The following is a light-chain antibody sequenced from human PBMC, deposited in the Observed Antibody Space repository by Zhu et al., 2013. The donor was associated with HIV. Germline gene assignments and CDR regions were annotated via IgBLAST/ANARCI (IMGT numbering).Light chain of an antibody. CDR1: PSASTSY. Sequence: EIVLTQSPGTLSLSPGESATLSCRASPSASTSYFAWYQVKPGQPPRLLIDGASSRATGIPDRFSGSGSGTDFSLSISRLEPEDFAVYYCQQYGRSPLTFGGGTTVEI. CDR3: QQYGRSPLT. CDR2: GAS. V-gene: IGKV3-20*01. J-gene: IGKJ4*01.